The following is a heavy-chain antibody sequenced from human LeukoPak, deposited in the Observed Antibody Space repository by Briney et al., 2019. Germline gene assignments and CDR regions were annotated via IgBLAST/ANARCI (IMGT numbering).Heavy chain of an antibody. CDR1: GFTFSSYS. D-gene: IGHD2-21*02. CDR3: AVEVVVTTKEHDAFDI. V-gene: IGHV3-21*01. CDR2: ISSSSSYI. Sequence: KTGGSLRLSCAASGFTFSSYSMNWVRQAPGKGLEWVSSISSSSSYIYYADSVKGRFTISGDNSKNTLYLQMNSLRAEDTAVYYCAVEVVVTTKEHDAFDIWGQGTMVTVSS. J-gene: IGHJ3*02.